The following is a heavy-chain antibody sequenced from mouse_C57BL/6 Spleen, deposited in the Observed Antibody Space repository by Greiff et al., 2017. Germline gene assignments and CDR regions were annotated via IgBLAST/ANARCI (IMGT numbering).Heavy chain of an antibody. D-gene: IGHD1-1*01. Sequence: VQLQQSGPELVKPGASVKISCKASGYSFTSYYIHWVKQRPGQGLEWIGWIYPGSGNTKYNEKFKGKATLTADTSSSTAYMQLSSLTSEDSAVYYCAREYYGSRFAYWGQGTLVTVSA. CDR2: IYPGSGNT. CDR3: AREYYGSRFAY. CDR1: GYSFTSYY. J-gene: IGHJ3*01. V-gene: IGHV1-66*01.